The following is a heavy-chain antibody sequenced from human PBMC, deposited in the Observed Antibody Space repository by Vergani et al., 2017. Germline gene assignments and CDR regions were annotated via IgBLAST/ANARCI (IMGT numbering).Heavy chain of an antibody. J-gene: IGHJ4*02. CDR3: VRAGYYSGSGLDY. Sequence: VQLVESGGGLVKPGGSLRLSCAASGFTFSSYDMHWVRQGIGKGLEWVSGIGTAGDTYYPDSVKGRFTISRENAKNSLYLQMNSLRGGDTAVYYCVRAGYYSGSGLDYWGQGTLVTVSS. CDR1: GFTFSSYD. CDR2: IGTAGDT. V-gene: IGHV3-13*01. D-gene: IGHD3-10*01.